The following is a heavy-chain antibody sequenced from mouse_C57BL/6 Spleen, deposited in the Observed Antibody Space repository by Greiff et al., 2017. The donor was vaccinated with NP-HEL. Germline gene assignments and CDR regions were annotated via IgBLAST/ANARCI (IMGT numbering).Heavy chain of an antibody. V-gene: IGHV1-81*01. CDR2: IYPRSGNT. CDR1: GYTFTSYG. Sequence: VQLQQSGAELARPGASVRLSCKASGYTFTSYGISWVKQRTGQGLEWIGEIYPRSGNTYYSEKFKGKATLTADKSSSTAYMELRSLTSEDSAVYFCARGLYDYDVGYAMDYWGQGTSVTVSS. CDR3: ARGLYDYDVGYAMDY. D-gene: IGHD2-4*01. J-gene: IGHJ4*01.